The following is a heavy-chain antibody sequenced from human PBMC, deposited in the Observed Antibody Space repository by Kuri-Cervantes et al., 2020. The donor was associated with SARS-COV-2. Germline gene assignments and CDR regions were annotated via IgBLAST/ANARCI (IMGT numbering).Heavy chain of an antibody. J-gene: IGHJ4*02. D-gene: IGHD3-3*01. V-gene: IGHV1-8*01. CDR2: MNPNSGNT. CDR3: ARDAYYDFWSGYYPFDY. Sequence: ASVKVSCKASGYTFTSYDINWVRQATGQGLEWMGWMNPNSGNTGYAQKFQGRVTMTTDTSTSTAYMELRSLRSDDTAVYYCARDAYYDFWSGYYPFDYWGQGTLVTVSS. CDR1: GYTFTSYD.